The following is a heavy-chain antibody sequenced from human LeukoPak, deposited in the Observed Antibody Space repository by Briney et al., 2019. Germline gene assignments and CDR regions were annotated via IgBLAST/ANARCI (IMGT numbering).Heavy chain of an antibody. CDR2: IKQDGSEK. D-gene: IGHD5-24*01. CDR3: AKDGEMATMNYFDY. CDR1: GFTFSNYW. V-gene: IGHV3-7*01. J-gene: IGHJ4*02. Sequence: PGGSLRLSCAASGFTFSNYWMSWVRQAPGKGLEWVANIKQDGSEKYYVDSVKSRFTISRDNAKNSLYLQMNSLRAEDTAVYYCAKDGEMATMNYFDYWGQGTLVTVSS.